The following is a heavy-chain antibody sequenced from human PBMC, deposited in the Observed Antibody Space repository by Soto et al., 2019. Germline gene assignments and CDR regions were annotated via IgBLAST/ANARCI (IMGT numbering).Heavy chain of an antibody. V-gene: IGHV4-39*01. Sequence: QLQLQESGPGLVKPSETLSLNCTVSGGSISSSSYYWGWIRQPPEKGLAWIGSIYYSGSTYSDPSRNSRATTSAHPSRDQCGLKLIPVTAAHTAVYYGARRGTYYYRSGRPLGDYCGQGTQVTASS. J-gene: IGHJ4*02. D-gene: IGHD3-10*01. CDR2: IYYSGST. CDR1: GGSISSSSYY. CDR3: ARRGTYYYRSGRPLGDY.